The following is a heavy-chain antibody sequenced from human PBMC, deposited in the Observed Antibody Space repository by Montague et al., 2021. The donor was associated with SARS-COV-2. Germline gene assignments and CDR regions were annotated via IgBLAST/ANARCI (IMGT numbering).Heavy chain of an antibody. CDR3: ARDRFIAGGRLPHGFDP. CDR1: GGPISGYY. CDR2: IYYSGGT. J-gene: IGHJ5*02. Sequence: SETLSLTCSVSGGPISGYYWSWIRQSPGKGLEWIGDIYYSGGTIYNPSXXSRVIISVDTSKSQFSLKLSSVTAADTAVYYCARDRFIAGGRLPHGFDPWGQGTLVTVPS. V-gene: IGHV4-59*01. D-gene: IGHD6-13*01.